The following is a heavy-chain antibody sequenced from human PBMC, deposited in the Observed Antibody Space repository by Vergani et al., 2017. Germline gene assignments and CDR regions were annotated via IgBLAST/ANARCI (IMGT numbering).Heavy chain of an antibody. CDR2: ISVSSTYI. CDR1: GFTFSTFG. D-gene: IGHD4-17*01. J-gene: IGHJ1*01. CDR3: ATAHPGDYFHV. Sequence: EVQVVESGGGLVKPGGSLRLSCADSGFTFSTFGMNWVRQAPGKGLEWVSSISVSSTYISYTDSVKGRFTITRDNAKNSLFLQMNSLRAEDTAVYFCATAHPGDYFHVWCQGSLVTVSS. V-gene: IGHV3-21*04.